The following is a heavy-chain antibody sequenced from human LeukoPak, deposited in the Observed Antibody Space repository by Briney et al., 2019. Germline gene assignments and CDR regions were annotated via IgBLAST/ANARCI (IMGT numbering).Heavy chain of an antibody. J-gene: IGHJ3*02. Sequence: PSETLSLTCTVSGGSICSGGYYWSWIRQHPGKGLEWIGYIYYSGSTYYNPSLKSRVTISVDTSKNQFSLKLSSVTAADTAVYYCAREEMATSLNAFDIWGQGTMVTVSS. CDR1: GGSICSGGYY. D-gene: IGHD5-24*01. CDR3: AREEMATSLNAFDI. V-gene: IGHV4-31*03. CDR2: IYYSGST.